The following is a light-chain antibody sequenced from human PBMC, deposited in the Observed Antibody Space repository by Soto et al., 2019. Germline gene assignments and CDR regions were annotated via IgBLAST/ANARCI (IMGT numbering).Light chain of an antibody. V-gene: IGKV1-5*03. CDR1: QSISSW. CDR3: HQYNSYPRT. J-gene: IGKJ1*01. Sequence: DIQMTQSPSTLSASVGDRVTITCRASQSISSWLAWYQQKPGKAPKLLIYKASSLESGVPSSFSGSGSGTEFTLTISSLQPDDFATYFCHQYNSYPRTFGQGTKVEIK. CDR2: KAS.